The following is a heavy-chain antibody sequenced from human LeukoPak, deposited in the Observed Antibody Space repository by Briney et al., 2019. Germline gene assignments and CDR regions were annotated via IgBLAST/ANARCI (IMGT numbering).Heavy chain of an antibody. V-gene: IGHV1-8*03. Sequence: ASVKVSCKASGYTFTSYDINWVRQATGQGLEWMGWMNPNSGNTGYAQKFQGRVTITRNTSISTAYMELSSLRSEDTAVYYCARGPYDSSGYYYSYMDVWGKGTTVTVSS. J-gene: IGHJ6*03. CDR2: MNPNSGNT. CDR3: ARGPYDSSGYYYSYMDV. CDR1: GYTFTSYD. D-gene: IGHD3-22*01.